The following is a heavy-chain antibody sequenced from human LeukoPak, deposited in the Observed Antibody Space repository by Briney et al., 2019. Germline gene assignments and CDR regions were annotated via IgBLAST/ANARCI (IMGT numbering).Heavy chain of an antibody. J-gene: IGHJ4*02. D-gene: IGHD4-17*01. V-gene: IGHV4-34*01. Sequence: PSETLSLTCAVYGGSFSGYYWSWIRQPPGKGLEWIGEINHSGSTNYNPSLKSRVTISVDTSKNQFSLKLSSVTAADTAVYYCARLGTVTSLDYWGQGTLVTVSS. CDR3: ARLGTVTSLDY. CDR1: GGSFSGYY. CDR2: INHSGST.